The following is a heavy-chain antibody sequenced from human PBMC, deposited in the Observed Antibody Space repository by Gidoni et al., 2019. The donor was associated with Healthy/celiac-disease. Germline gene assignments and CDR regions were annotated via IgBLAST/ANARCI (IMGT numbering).Heavy chain of an antibody. CDR2: ISYDGSNK. J-gene: IGHJ4*02. CDR1: GFTFRSYG. CDR3: AKDLGTCSGGSCYSPHY. V-gene: IGHV3-30*18. Sequence: QVQLVESGGGVVQPGRSLRLSCAASGFTFRSYGMHWVRQAPGKGLEWVAVISYDGSNKYDADSGKGRFTISRDNSKNTLYLQMNSLRAEDTAVYYCAKDLGTCSGGSCYSPHYWGQGTLVTVSS. D-gene: IGHD2-15*01.